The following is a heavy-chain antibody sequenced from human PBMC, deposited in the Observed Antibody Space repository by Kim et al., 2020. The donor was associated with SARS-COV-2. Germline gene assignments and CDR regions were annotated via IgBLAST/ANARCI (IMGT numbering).Heavy chain of an antibody. D-gene: IGHD6-13*01. Sequence: ASVKVSCKASGYTFTSYDINWVRQATGQGLEWMGWMNPNSGNTGYAQKFQGRVTMTRNTSISTAYMELSSLRSEDTAVYYCARSYSSSWHLYYYYYGMDVWGQGTTVTVSS. CDR3: ARSYSSSWHLYYYYYGMDV. J-gene: IGHJ6*02. V-gene: IGHV1-8*01. CDR1: GYTFTSYD. CDR2: MNPNSGNT.